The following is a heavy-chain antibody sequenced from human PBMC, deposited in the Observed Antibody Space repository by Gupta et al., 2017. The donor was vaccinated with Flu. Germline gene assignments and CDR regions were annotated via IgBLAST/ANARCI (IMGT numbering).Heavy chain of an antibody. V-gene: IGHV3-7*01. D-gene: IGHD3-3*01. CDR3: ARVWRRFLEWLSNKPRGDGMDV. Sequence: WVANIKQDGSEKYYVDSVKGRFTIPRDNAKNSLYLQMNSLRAEDTAVYYCARVWRRFLEWLSNKPRGDGMDVWGQGTTVTVSS. CDR2: IKQDGSEK. J-gene: IGHJ6*02.